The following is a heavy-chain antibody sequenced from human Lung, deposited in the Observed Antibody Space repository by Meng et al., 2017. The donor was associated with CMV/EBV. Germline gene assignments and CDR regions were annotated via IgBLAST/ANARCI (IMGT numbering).Heavy chain of an antibody. D-gene: IGHD2-15*01. CDR1: GLTFGDYA. CDR2: IRSKAYGGTT. Sequence: SCKASGLTFGDYAMTWVRQAPGKGLEWVGIIRSKAYGGTTEYAASVKGRVTISRDDSKSIAYLQMNSLKTEDTAVYYCTSDPDCSFINCHPSFDYWXQGTXVTVSS. V-gene: IGHV3-49*04. J-gene: IGHJ4*02. CDR3: TSDPDCSFINCHPSFDY.